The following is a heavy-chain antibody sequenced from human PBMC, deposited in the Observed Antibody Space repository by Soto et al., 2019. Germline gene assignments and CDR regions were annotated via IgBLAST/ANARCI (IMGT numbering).Heavy chain of an antibody. J-gene: IGHJ4*02. CDR2: IYYSGST. V-gene: IGHV4-30-4*01. Sequence: QVQLQESGPGLVKPSQTLSLTCTVSGGSISSGDYYWSWIRQPPGKGLEWIGYIYYSGSTYYNPSLKSRVTLSVDTSKTQFSLKLSSVPAAGTAVYYCAAGYSGSYGILFDYWGQGTLVTVSS. CDR1: GGSISSGDYY. D-gene: IGHD1-26*01. CDR3: AAGYSGSYGILFDY.